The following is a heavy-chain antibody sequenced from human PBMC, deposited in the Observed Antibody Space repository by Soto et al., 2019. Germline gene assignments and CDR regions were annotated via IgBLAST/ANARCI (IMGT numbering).Heavy chain of an antibody. D-gene: IGHD2-15*01. CDR2: IRSKPNTDAT. Sequence: PSETLSLTCTVSGGSISSSSYYWGWIRQPPGKGLEWVGRIRSKPNTDATAYAASVKGRFTISRDDSKNTAYLQMNSLKTEDTAVYYCTRHVDCSGGSCYSGYYYYMDVWGKGTTVTVS. CDR3: TRHVDCSGGSCYSGYYYYMDV. J-gene: IGHJ6*03. V-gene: IGHV3-73*01. CDR1: GGSISSSS.